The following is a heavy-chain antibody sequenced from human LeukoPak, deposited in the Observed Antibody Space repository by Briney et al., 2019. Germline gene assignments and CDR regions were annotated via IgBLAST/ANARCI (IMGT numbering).Heavy chain of an antibody. J-gene: IGHJ4*02. Sequence: GGSLRLSCAASGFTFSSYGMHWVRQAPGKGLEWVAVISYDGSNKYYADSVKGRFTISRDNSKNTLYLQMNSLRAEDTAVYYCAKPQGKQQPGYWGQGTLVTVSS. CDR1: GFTFSSYG. D-gene: IGHD6-13*01. V-gene: IGHV3-30*18. CDR3: AKPQGKQQPGY. CDR2: ISYDGSNK.